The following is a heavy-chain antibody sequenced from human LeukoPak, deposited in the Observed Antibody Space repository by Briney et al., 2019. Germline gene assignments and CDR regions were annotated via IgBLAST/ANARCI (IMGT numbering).Heavy chain of an antibody. Sequence: SETLSLTCTVSGGSISSYYWSWIRQPPGKGLEWIGYIFYSGSTNCNPSLKSRVTISADTSKNQFSLKLSSVTAADTAVYYCAREEYGEDFDYWGQGTLVTVSS. J-gene: IGHJ4*02. CDR3: AREEYGEDFDY. CDR1: GGSISSYY. D-gene: IGHD3-10*01. CDR2: IFYSGST. V-gene: IGHV4-59*01.